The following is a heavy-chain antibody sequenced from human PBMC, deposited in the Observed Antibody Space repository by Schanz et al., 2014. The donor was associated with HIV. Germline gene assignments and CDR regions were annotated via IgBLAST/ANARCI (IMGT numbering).Heavy chain of an antibody. D-gene: IGHD4-4*01. V-gene: IGHV1-2*02. Sequence: QVQLVQPGAEVRKPGASVKVSCKASGYRFTDYSIHWVRQAPGQGLVWMGWINPNSGDTKYEQKFQDRVTMTRDMSINTVYMELTRLRSDDTAVYYCARDGSKTIEYWGQGTLVTV. CDR2: INPNSGDT. CDR1: GYRFTDYS. J-gene: IGHJ4*02. CDR3: ARDGSKTIEY.